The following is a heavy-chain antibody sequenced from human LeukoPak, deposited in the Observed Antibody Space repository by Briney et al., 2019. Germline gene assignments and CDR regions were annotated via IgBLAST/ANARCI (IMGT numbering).Heavy chain of an antibody. V-gene: IGHV1-46*01. J-gene: IGHJ5*02. Sequence: GESLKISCKGSGYSFTSYWIGWVRQAPGQGLEWMGIINPSGGSTSYAQKFQGRVTMTRDTSTSTVYMELSSLRSEDTAVYYCARAVITMVRGVNLNWFDPWGQGTLVTVSS. CDR2: INPSGGST. CDR3: ARAVITMVRGVNLNWFDP. CDR1: GYSFTSYW. D-gene: IGHD3-10*01.